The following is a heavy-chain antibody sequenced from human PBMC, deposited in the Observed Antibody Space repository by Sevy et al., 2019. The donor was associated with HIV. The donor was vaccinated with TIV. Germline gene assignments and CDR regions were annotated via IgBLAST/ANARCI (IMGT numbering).Heavy chain of an antibody. D-gene: IGHD2-21*02. V-gene: IGHV3-21*01. J-gene: IGHJ4*02. CDR1: GFTFSSYS. CDR2: ISSSSSYI. Sequence: GGSLRLSCAASGFTFSSYSMNWVRQAPGKGLEWVSSISSSSSYIYYADSVKGRFTISRDNAKKSLYLQMNSLRDEDTAVYYCARESQDLAYCGGDCYSRPSYYFDYWGQGTLVTVSS. CDR3: ARESQDLAYCGGDCYSRPSYYFDY.